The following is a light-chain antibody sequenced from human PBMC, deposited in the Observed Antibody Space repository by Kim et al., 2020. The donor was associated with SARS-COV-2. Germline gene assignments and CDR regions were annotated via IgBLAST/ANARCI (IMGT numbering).Light chain of an antibody. CDR1: HGVRNY. CDR2: EAS. J-gene: IGKJ5*01. V-gene: IGKV3-11*01. Sequence: GTLSLSPGEKATLSCRASHGVRNYVAGYHQKPGQAPRLLIYEASKRAAGIPARFSGSGSGTDFTLTISRLEPGDSAVYFCQQRGSFGQGTRLEIK. CDR3: QQRGS.